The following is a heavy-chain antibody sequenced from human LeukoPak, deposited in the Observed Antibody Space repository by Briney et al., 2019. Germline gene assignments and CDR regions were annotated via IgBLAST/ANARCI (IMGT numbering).Heavy chain of an antibody. CDR2: ISSSSSYI. CDR3: ARDGYPFRPYFDY. V-gene: IGHV3-21*01. D-gene: IGHD5-12*01. J-gene: IGHJ4*02. CDR1: GFTFSSYS. Sequence: PGGSLRLSCAASGFTFSSYSMNWVRQAPGKGLEWVSSISSSSSYIYYADSVKGRFTISRDNAKNSLHLQMNSLRAEDTAVYYCARDGYPFRPYFDYWGQGTLVTVSS.